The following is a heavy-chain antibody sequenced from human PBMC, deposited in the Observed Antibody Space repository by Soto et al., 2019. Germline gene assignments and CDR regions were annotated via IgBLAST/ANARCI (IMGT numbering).Heavy chain of an antibody. J-gene: IGHJ4*02. CDR1: VYSFAGYW. CDR2: IDPSDSQT. CDR3: AKDPSRNSYGLYFDY. V-gene: IGHV5-10-1*01. Sequence: PGESLKICCKGSVYSFAGYWITWVRQKPGKGLEWMGRIDPSDSQTYYSPSFRGHDTISVTKSITTVFLQMNSLRAEDTAVYYCAKDPSRNSYGLYFDYWGQGTRVTGSS. D-gene: IGHD5-18*01.